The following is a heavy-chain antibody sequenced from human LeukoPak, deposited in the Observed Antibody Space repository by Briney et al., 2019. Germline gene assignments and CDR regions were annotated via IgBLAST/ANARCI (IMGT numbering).Heavy chain of an antibody. D-gene: IGHD2-2*01. CDR1: GGSVSSGSYY. Sequence: PSETLSLTCTVSGGSVSSGSYYWSWIRQPPGKGLEWIGCIYYSGSTNYNPSLKSRVTISVDTSKNQFSLKLSSVTAADTAVYYCARAVVTAIFDYWGQGTLVTVSS. CDR3: ARAVVTAIFDY. J-gene: IGHJ4*02. V-gene: IGHV4-61*01. CDR2: IYYSGST.